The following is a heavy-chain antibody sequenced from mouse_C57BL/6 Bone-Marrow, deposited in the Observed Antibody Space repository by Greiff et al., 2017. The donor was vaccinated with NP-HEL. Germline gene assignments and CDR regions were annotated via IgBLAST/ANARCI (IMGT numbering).Heavy chain of an antibody. Sequence: EVQLQQSGPVLVKPGASVKMSCKASGYTFTDYYMNWVKQSHGKSLEWIGVINPYNGGTSYNQKFKGKATLTVDKSSSTAYMELNSLTSEDSAVYYCASSGYDAMDYWGQGTSVTVSS. V-gene: IGHV1-19*01. CDR1: GYTFTDYY. J-gene: IGHJ4*01. CDR3: ASSGYDAMDY. D-gene: IGHD4-1*01. CDR2: INPYNGGT.